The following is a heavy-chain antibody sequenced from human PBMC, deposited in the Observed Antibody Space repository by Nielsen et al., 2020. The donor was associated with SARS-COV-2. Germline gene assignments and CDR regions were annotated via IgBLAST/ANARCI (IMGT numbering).Heavy chain of an antibody. D-gene: IGHD2-15*01. Sequence: GESLNTSCAASGFTFNTYWVHWVRQAPGKGLVWVSRTNLAGSRVTYADPVKGRFTISRDNAKNTLYLQMNSLRVEDTAAYYCAGARDCGGSTCFSHPYYGMDVWGQGTTVSVSS. J-gene: IGHJ6*02. CDR1: GFTFNTYW. CDR2: TNLAGSRV. CDR3: AGARDCGGSTCFSHPYYGMDV. V-gene: IGHV3-74*01.